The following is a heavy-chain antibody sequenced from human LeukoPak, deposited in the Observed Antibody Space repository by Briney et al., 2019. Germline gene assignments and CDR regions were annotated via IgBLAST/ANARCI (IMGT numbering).Heavy chain of an antibody. Sequence: PGGSLRLSCAASGFTFSSYSMNWVRQAPGRCLGWVSSISSSSSYIYYADSVKGRFTISRDNAKNSLYLQMHSLRAEDTAVYYCARDQEQLVPPFDYWGQGTLVTVSS. J-gene: IGHJ4*02. CDR1: GFTFSSYS. CDR3: ARDQEQLVPPFDY. V-gene: IGHV3-21*01. D-gene: IGHD6-13*01. CDR2: ISSSSSYI.